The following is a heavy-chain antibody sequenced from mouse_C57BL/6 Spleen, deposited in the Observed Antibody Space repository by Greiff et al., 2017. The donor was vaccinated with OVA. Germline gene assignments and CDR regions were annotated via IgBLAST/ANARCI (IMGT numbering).Heavy chain of an antibody. CDR1: GYAFSSYW. Sequence: VKLMESGAELVKPGASVKISCKASGYAFSSYWMNWVKQRPGKGLEWIGQIYPGDGDTNYNGKFKGKATLTADKSSSTAYMQLSSLTSEDSAVYFCARPAYGSSYSYWYFDVWGTGTTVTVSS. J-gene: IGHJ1*03. CDR2: IYPGDGDT. CDR3: ARPAYGSSYSYWYFDV. D-gene: IGHD1-1*01. V-gene: IGHV1-80*01.